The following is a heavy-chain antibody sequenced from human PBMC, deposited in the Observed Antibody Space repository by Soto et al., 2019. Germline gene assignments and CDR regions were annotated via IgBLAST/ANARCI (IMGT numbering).Heavy chain of an antibody. CDR1: GFTFSNYG. V-gene: IGHV3-33*01. J-gene: IGHJ2*01. D-gene: IGHD4-17*01. CDR3: ARDLYMTTEALGYFDL. CDR2: VWYDGSNK. Sequence: GGSLRLSCAASGFTFSNYGIHWVRQAPGKGLEWVAIVWYDGSNKYYADSVKGRFTISRDNSKNTLYLQMNSLRAEDMAVYYCARDLYMTTEALGYFDLWGRGTLVTVSS.